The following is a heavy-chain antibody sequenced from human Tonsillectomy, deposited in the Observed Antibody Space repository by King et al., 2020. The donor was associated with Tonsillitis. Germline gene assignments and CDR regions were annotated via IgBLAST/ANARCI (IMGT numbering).Heavy chain of an antibody. CDR2: IFHSGST. V-gene: IGHV4-38-2*02. Sequence: QLQESGPGLVKPSETLALTCTVSGYSISSGYHWGWIRQPPGKGLEWIGSIFHSGSTYYNPSLQSRVTISVDTSKNQFSLKLNSVTAADTAIYYCARGPNSGAYGGGEGYWGQGTLVTVSS. D-gene: IGHD1-26*01. CDR3: ARGPNSGAYGGGEGY. J-gene: IGHJ4*02. CDR1: GYSISSGYH.